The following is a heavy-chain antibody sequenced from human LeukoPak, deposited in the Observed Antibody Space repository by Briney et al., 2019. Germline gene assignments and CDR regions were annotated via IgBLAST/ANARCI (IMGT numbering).Heavy chain of an antibody. CDR2: ISPYNRNT. CDR1: GYTFTSYA. CDR3: AWICTSAICSLDY. D-gene: IGHD2-2*01. V-gene: IGHV1-18*01. Sequence: GASVKVSCKASGYTFTSYAISWVRQAPGQGLEWMGWISPYNRNTNYAQNLQGRVTLTTDTSTSTAYLELRSLRSDDTAVYYCAWICTSAICSLDYWGQGTLVTVSS. J-gene: IGHJ4*02.